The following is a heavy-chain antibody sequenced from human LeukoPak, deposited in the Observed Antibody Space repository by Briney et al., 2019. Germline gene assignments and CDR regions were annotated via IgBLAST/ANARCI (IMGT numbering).Heavy chain of an antibody. CDR3: VRPNGDYARGGLEI. J-gene: IGHJ3*02. CDR2: IWYDGNSQ. D-gene: IGHD4-17*01. CDR1: GFSFSSYG. V-gene: IGHV3-33*08. Sequence: GGSLRLSCAASGFSFSSYGIHWVRHAPGQGLDWVAVIWYDGNSQYYADSVKGRFTISRDNSKNTVYLQMNSLTAEDTAIYYCVRPNGDYARGGLEIWGQGTVVTVSS.